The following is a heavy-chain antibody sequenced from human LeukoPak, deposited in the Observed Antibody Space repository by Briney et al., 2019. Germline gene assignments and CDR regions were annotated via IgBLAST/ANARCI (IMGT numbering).Heavy chain of an antibody. J-gene: IGHJ4*02. CDR3: ANPTWGSGSFLIDF. V-gene: IGHV3-33*06. CDR2: IWNDGSYE. Sequence: GGSLRLXCAASGFIFSNYGMHWGRQAPGRGLEWVAVIWNDGSYEHYTDSVKGRFTISRDNSKNTLFLQLNSLRPEDTAVYYCANPTWGSGSFLIDFWGQGTLVTVSS. CDR1: GFIFSNYG. D-gene: IGHD1-26*01.